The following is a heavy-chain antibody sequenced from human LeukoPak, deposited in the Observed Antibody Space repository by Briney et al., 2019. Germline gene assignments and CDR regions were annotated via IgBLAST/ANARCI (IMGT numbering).Heavy chain of an antibody. Sequence: ASVKVSCKASGYTFTGYYMHWVRQAPGQGLEWMGRINPNSGGTNYAQKLQGRVTMTRDTSISTAYMELSRLRSDDTAVYYCARGSYYDSRTPYYYYYYMDVWGKGTTVTVSS. CDR2: INPNSGGT. D-gene: IGHD3-22*01. CDR1: GYTFTGYY. J-gene: IGHJ6*03. V-gene: IGHV1-2*06. CDR3: ARGSYYDSRTPYYYYYYMDV.